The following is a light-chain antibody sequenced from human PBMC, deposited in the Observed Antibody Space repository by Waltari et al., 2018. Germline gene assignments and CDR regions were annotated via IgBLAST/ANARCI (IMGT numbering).Light chain of an antibody. J-gene: IGKJ1*01. CDR3: QHYVRLPVT. Sequence: EVVLTQSPGTRSLSPGERATLTFRASEGIGRALDWYQQNPGQAPRLLIYGPSTRATGIPDRFSGSGSGTDFSLTISRLEPEDFEVYYCQHYVRLPVTFGQGTRVEI. CDR2: GPS. V-gene: IGKV3-20*01. CDR1: EGIGRA.